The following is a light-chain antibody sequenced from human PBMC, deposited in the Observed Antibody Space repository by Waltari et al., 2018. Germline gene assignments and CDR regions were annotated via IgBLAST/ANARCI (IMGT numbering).Light chain of an antibody. CDR1: QSGNDN. J-gene: IGKJ2*01. CDR2: RAS. V-gene: IGKV3-15*01. Sequence: EVLLTQSPATLSVSPGGRATLPCRASQSGNDNLAWYQQKPGQPPRLLIYRASTGATGIPARFGGSGSGTDFTLTISSLQSEDFAVYFCQQYNDWPYTFGQGTKLEIK. CDR3: QQYNDWPYT.